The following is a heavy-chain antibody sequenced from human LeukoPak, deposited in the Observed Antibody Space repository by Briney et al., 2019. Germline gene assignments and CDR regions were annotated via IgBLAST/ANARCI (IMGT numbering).Heavy chain of an antibody. V-gene: IGHV1-69*13. CDR2: IIPIFGTA. CDR3: ARGPVVPAAPPGFGGSRFYYGMDV. Sequence: ASVKVSCKASGGTFRSYAIGWARRAPGQGLEWMGGIIPIFGTANYAQKFQGRVTITADESTSTAYMELSSLRSEDTAVYYCARGPVVPAAPPGFGGSRFYYGMDVWGKGTTVTVSS. J-gene: IGHJ6*04. D-gene: IGHD2-2*01. CDR1: GGTFRSYA.